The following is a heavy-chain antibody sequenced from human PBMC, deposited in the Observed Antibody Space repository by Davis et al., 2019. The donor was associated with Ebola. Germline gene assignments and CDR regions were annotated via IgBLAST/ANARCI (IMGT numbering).Heavy chain of an antibody. D-gene: IGHD4-17*01. CDR3: ARATVIKYYYYGMDV. CDR1: GFTFSSYW. V-gene: IGHV3-74*01. Sequence: GESLKISCAASGFTFSSYWMHWVRQAPGKGLVWVSRINSDGSSTSYADSVKGRFTISRDNAKNTLYLQMNSLRAEDTAVYYCARATVIKYYYYGMDVWGQGTTVTVSS. J-gene: IGHJ6*02. CDR2: INSDGSST.